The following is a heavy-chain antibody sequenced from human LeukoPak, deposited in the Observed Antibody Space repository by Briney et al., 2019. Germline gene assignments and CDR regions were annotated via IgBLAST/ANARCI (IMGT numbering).Heavy chain of an antibody. CDR3: ARDSGVVVGWFDP. D-gene: IGHD1-26*01. V-gene: IGHV3-23*01. J-gene: IGHJ5*02. CDR1: GFTFSGSA. Sequence: TGGSLRLSCAASGFTFSGSAMHWVRQAPGKGLEWVSGISGSGSSTYYADSVKGRFTISRDNSKNTLYLQMNSLRAEDTAFYYCARDSGVVVGWFDPWGQGTLVTVSS. CDR2: ISGSGSST.